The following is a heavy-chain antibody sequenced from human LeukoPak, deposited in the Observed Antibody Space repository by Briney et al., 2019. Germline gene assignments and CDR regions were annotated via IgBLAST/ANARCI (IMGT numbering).Heavy chain of an antibody. CDR2: ISSSSSHT. D-gene: IGHD2-21*02. Sequence: PGGSLRLSCAASGFTFSDYYMNWIRQAPGKGLEWVSYISSSSSHTKYADSVKGRFTISRDNARNSLFLQMNSLRAEDTAIYYCARVPLSRCRSGDCFPTFDNWGQGTLVTVSS. CDR1: GFTFSDYY. J-gene: IGHJ4*02. CDR3: ARVPLSRCRSGDCFPTFDN. V-gene: IGHV3-11*05.